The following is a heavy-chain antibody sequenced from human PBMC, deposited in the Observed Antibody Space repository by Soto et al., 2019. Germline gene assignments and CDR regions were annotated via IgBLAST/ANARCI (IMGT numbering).Heavy chain of an antibody. CDR1: GGSFSGYY. D-gene: IGHD2-15*01. V-gene: IGHV4-34*01. CDR2: INHSGST. CDR3: ASVWGIYCSGGSCPAQSPNFDY. J-gene: IGHJ4*02. Sequence: QVQLQQWGAGLLKPSETLSLTCAVYGGSFSGYYWSWIRQPPGKGLEWIGEINHSGSTNYNPSLKSRVTMSVDPSKNQFSLKLSSVTAADTAVYYCASVWGIYCSGGSCPAQSPNFDYWGQGTLVPVSS.